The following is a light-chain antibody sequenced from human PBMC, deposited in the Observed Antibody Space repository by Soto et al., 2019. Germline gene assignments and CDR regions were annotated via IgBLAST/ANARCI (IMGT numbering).Light chain of an antibody. J-gene: IGKJ1*01. CDR3: QQYVTSPPGT. CDR2: GAS. CDR1: QSVSSSY. Sequence: IVLTQSPCTLSLSAGERATLSWRASQSVSSSYLAWYQQKPGQAPRLVIYGASSRATGIPDRFSGSGSGTDFTLTISRLEPGDFAVYYCQQYVTSPPGTFGQGTKVDIK. V-gene: IGKV3-20*01.